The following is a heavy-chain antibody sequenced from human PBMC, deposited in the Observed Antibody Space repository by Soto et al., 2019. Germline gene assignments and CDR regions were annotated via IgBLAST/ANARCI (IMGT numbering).Heavy chain of an antibody. CDR3: ARDLEEDYYDSSGYYGSVVDY. Sequence: ASVKVSCKASGGTFSSYTISWVRQAPGQGLEWMGRIIPILGIANYAQKFQGRVTITADKSTSTAYMELSSLRSEDTAVYYCARDLEEDYYDSSGYYGSVVDYWGQGTLVTVSS. V-gene: IGHV1-69*04. D-gene: IGHD3-22*01. CDR2: IIPILGIA. CDR1: GGTFSSYT. J-gene: IGHJ4*02.